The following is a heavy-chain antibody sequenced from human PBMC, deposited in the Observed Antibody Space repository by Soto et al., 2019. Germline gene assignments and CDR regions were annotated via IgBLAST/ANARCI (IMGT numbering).Heavy chain of an antibody. V-gene: IGHV3-33*01. Sequence: VQLVESGGGVVQPGRSLRLSCAASGFTFSSYGMHWVRQAPGKGLEWVAVIWYDGSNKYYADSVKGRFTISRDNSKNTLYLQMNSLRAEDTAVYYCARDGSYYDGIGWFDPWGQGTLVTVSS. CDR3: ARDGSYYDGIGWFDP. CDR1: GFTFSSYG. CDR2: IWYDGSNK. J-gene: IGHJ5*02. D-gene: IGHD3-22*01.